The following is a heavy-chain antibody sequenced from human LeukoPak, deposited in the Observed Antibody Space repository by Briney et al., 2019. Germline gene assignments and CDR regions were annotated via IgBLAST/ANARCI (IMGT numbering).Heavy chain of an antibody. CDR3: AREKGIQLWYTFDY. J-gene: IGHJ4*02. Sequence: SETLSLTCTVSGGSISSGGYYWSWIRQPPGKGLEWIGYIYHSGSTYYNPSLKSRVTISVDRSKNQFSLKLSSVTAADTAVYYCAREKGIQLWYTFDYWGQGTLVTVSS. CDR2: IYHSGST. D-gene: IGHD5-18*01. CDR1: GGSISSGGYY. V-gene: IGHV4-30-2*01.